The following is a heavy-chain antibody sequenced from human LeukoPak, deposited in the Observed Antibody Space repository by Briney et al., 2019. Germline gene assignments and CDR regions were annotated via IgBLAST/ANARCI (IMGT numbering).Heavy chain of an antibody. Sequence: ASVKVSCKASGYTFTSYGISWVRQAPGQGLEWMGWISAYNGNTNYAQKLQGRVTMTTDTSTSTAYMELRSLRSDDTAVYYCARVAPYYYDSSGYEPVDYGGQGTLVTVSS. V-gene: IGHV1-18*01. CDR3: ARVAPYYYDSSGYEPVDY. CDR2: ISAYNGNT. J-gene: IGHJ4*02. CDR1: GYTFTSYG. D-gene: IGHD3-22*01.